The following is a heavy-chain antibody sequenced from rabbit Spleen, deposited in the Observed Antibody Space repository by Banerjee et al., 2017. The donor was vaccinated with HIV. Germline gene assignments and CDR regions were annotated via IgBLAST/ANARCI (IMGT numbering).Heavy chain of an antibody. V-gene: IGHV1S7*01. Sequence: QLEESAGGLVQPGGSLKLSCKASGFTLSRYYMNWVRQAPGKGLEWIGYIDPVFGITYYASWVNGRFSISRENAQNTVFLQMTSLTAADTATYFCARDGAGGSYFALWGQGTLVTVS. D-gene: IGHD8-1*01. CDR2: IDPVFGIT. J-gene: IGHJ4*01. CDR3: ARDGAGGSYFAL. CDR1: GFTLSRYY.